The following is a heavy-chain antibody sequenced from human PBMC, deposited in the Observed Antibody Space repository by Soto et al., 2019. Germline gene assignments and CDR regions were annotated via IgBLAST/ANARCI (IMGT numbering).Heavy chain of an antibody. D-gene: IGHD6-6*01. V-gene: IGHV4-38-2*01. Sequence: SETLSLTCAVSGYSISSGYYWGWIRQPPGKGLEWIGSIYHSGSTYYNPSLKSRVAISVDTSKNQFSLKLSSVTAADTAVYYCARGRVEYNLNAFDIWGQGTMVTVSS. CDR1: GYSISSGYY. CDR3: ARGRVEYNLNAFDI. CDR2: IYHSGST. J-gene: IGHJ3*02.